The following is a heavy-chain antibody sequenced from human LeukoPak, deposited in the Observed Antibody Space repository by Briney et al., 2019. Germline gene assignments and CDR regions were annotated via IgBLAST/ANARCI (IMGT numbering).Heavy chain of an antibody. Sequence: GGSLRLSRAASGFTFSSYWMNWARQAPGKGLEWVASINHNGNVNYYVDSVKGRFTISRDNAKNSLYLQMSNLRAEDTAVYYCAAVSTKTYYYGLDVWGQGTTVTVSS. CDR1: GFTFSSYW. J-gene: IGHJ6*02. CDR2: INHNGNVN. CDR3: AAVSTKTYYYGLDV. D-gene: IGHD4-17*01. V-gene: IGHV3-7*03.